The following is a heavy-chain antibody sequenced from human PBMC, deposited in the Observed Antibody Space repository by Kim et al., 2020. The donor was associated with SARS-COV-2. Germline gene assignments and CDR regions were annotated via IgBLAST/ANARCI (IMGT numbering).Heavy chain of an antibody. CDR1: GGSISSYY. V-gene: IGHV4-59*01. CDR2: IYYSGST. J-gene: IGHJ4*02. Sequence: SETLSLTCTVSGGSISSYYWSWIRQPPGKGLEWIGYIYYSGSTNYNPSLKSRVTISVDTSKNQFSLKLSSVTAADTAVYYCARDRRKRDGYYYFDYWGQG. CDR3: ARDRRKRDGYYYFDY. D-gene: IGHD2-21*01.